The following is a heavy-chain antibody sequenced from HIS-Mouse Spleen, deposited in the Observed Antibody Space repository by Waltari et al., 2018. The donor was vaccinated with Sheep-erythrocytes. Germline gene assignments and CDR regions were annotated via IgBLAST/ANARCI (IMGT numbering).Heavy chain of an antibody. CDR3: ARDRSNYFDY. D-gene: IGHD3-10*01. V-gene: IGHV3-21*01. CDR1: GFTFGTYS. CDR2: ISSSSSYI. Sequence: EVQLVESGGGLVKPGGSLRLSCPASGFTFGTYSLNWVRQAPGKGLEWVSSISSSSSYIYYADSVKGRFTISRDNAKNSLYLQMNSLRAEDTAVYYCARDRSNYFDYWGQGTLVTVSS. J-gene: IGHJ4*02.